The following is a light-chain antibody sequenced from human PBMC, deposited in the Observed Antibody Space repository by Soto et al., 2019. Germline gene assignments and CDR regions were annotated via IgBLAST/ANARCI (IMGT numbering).Light chain of an antibody. CDR3: QQHNSWLPV. V-gene: IGKV3-15*01. J-gene: IGKJ2*01. CDR2: GAS. CDR1: QSVNSN. Sequence: EIVMTQSPATLSVSPGERATLSCRASQSVNSNLAWYQQKPGHSPRLLIYGASTRVTGIPARFSGSGSGTEFTLTISSLQSEDFAIYYCQQHNSWLPVFGQGNKLEIK.